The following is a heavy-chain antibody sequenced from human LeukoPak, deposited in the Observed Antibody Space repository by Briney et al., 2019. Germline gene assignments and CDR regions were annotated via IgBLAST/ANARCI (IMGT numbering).Heavy chain of an antibody. V-gene: IGHV4-4*07. D-gene: IGHD3-16*01. Sequence: SETLSLTYTVSVGSLWSFYWSWVRQPAGKGLEWIGRLYNNGSTNYSPSLKSRVIMSFDPSKNQFSLKLNSVTAADTAFYYCVRDRGLGRGFDPWGQGTMVTVSS. CDR1: VGSLWSFY. CDR3: VRDRGLGRGFDP. J-gene: IGHJ5*02. CDR2: LYNNGST.